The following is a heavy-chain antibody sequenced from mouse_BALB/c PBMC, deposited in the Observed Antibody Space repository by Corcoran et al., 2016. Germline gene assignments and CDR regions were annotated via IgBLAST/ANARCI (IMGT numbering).Heavy chain of an antibody. CDR1: GYTFTSYV. V-gene: IGHV1S136*01. J-gene: IGHJ3*01. Sequence: EVQLQQSGHELVKPGASVKMSCKASGYTFTSYVMQWVKQKPGQGLEWIGYINPYNDGTKYNEKFKGKATLTSDKSSSTAYMELSSLTSEDSAVYYCARNYGSSQACFAYWGQGTLVTVSS. D-gene: IGHD1-1*01. CDR3: ARNYGSSQACFAY. CDR2: INPYNDGT.